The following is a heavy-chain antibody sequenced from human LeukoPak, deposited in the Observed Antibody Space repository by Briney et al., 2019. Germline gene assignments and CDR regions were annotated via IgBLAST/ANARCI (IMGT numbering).Heavy chain of an antibody. D-gene: IGHD3-10*01. CDR3: AKGGITLVRGSFDY. Sequence: GGSLRLSCAASGFTFSSYEMNWVRQAPGKGLEGLSYISSSCGTIYYADSVKGRFTISRDNAKNSLYLQMNSLRAEDTAVYYCAKGGITLVRGSFDYWGQGTLVTVSS. CDR2: ISSSCGTI. J-gene: IGHJ4*02. V-gene: IGHV3-48*03. CDR1: GFTFSSYE.